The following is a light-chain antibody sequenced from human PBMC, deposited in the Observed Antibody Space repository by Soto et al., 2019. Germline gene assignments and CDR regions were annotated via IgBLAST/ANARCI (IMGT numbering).Light chain of an antibody. J-gene: IGLJ3*02. CDR2: GNS. V-gene: IGLV1-40*01. CDR3: HSYARARGGWL. CDR1: SSNIGAGYD. Sequence: QSVLTQPPSVSGAPGQRVTISCTGSSSNIGAGYDVHWYQQLPGTAPKLLIYGNSNRPSGVPDRFSGSKSGTSASLAITGLGAEDEADYYCHSYARARGGWLLGGGTK.